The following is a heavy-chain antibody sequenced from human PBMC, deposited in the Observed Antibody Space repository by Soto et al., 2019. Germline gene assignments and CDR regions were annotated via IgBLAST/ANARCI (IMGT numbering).Heavy chain of an antibody. CDR3: ARAVVPAANYYYYYYMDV. V-gene: IGHV1-8*01. J-gene: IGHJ6*03. CDR1: GYTFTSYD. Sequence: ASVKVSCKASGYTFTSYDINWVRQATGQGHEWMGWMNPNSGNTGYAQKYQGRVTMTRNTSISTAYMELSSLRSEDTAVYYCARAVVPAANYYYYYYMDVWGKGTTVTVSS. D-gene: IGHD2-2*01. CDR2: MNPNSGNT.